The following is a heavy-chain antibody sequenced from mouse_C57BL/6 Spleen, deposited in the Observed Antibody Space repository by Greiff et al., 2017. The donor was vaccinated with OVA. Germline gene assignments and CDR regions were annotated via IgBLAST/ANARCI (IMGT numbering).Heavy chain of an antibody. D-gene: IGHD2-5*01. V-gene: IGHV5-9-1*02. CDR2: ISSGGDYI. CDR3: TGSDYSNCEGGAMDY. Sequence: EVKLMESGEGLVKPGGSLKLSCAASGFTFSSYAMSWVRQTPEKRLEWVAYISSGGDYIYYADTVKGRFTISRDNARNTLYLQRSSLRSKNTAMNYCTGSDYSNCEGGAMDYWGQGTSVTVSS. J-gene: IGHJ4*01. CDR1: GFTFSSYA.